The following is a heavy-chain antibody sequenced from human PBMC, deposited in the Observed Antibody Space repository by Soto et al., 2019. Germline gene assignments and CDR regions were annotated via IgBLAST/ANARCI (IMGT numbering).Heavy chain of an antibody. CDR1: GLTFSSYW. D-gene: IGHD3-22*01. CDR3: ASAYYYDSSGYSPGGY. V-gene: IGHV3-7*01. J-gene: IGHJ4*02. CDR2: IKQDGSQK. Sequence: GVLRLSCAASGLTFSSYWMSWVRQAPGKGLEWVANIKQDGSQKYYVDSVKGRFTISRDNAKNSLYLQMNSLRVEDTAVYYCASAYYYDSSGYSPGGYWGQGTLVTVSS.